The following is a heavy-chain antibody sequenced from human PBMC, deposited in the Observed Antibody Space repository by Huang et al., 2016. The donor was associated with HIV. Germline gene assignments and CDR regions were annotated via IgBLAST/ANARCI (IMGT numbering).Heavy chain of an antibody. Sequence: QVQLVQSGAEVKKPGASVKVSCKTSGYTFTSYSIHWVRQAPGQGLEWMGIINPDVDSTSYAPKFQGRVTMTRGTSTSTVYMELSSLRSEDTAMYYCAREGQGYAMDVWGQGTTVTVSS. J-gene: IGHJ6*02. CDR2: INPDVDST. CDR3: AREGQGYAMDV. CDR1: GYTFTSYS. V-gene: IGHV1-46*01.